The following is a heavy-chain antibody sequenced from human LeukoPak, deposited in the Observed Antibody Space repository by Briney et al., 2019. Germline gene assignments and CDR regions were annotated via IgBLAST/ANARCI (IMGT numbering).Heavy chain of an antibody. J-gene: IGHJ4*02. CDR1: GGSISRYS. CDR3: ARWDDSAWAFGN. Sequence: PSETLSLTCIVSGGSISRYSWNWIRQSPGKGLEWIGYIAHSGAISYKSSLKSRVTISVDTSKNQLSLRLTSVTAADTAVYYCARWDDSAWAFGNWGPGTLVTVFS. V-gene: IGHV4-59*08. D-gene: IGHD6-19*01. CDR2: IAHSGAI.